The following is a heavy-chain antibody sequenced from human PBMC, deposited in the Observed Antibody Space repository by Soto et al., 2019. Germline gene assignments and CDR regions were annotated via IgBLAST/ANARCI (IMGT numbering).Heavy chain of an antibody. D-gene: IGHD2-2*01. V-gene: IGHV4-39*07. CDR1: GGSISSSSYY. J-gene: IGHJ6*03. CDR3: ATIGAVADCSSTSCYGSEGYYYYYMDV. CDR2: IYYSGST. Sequence: PSETLSLTCTVSGGSISSSSYYWGWIRQPPGKGLEWIGSIYYSGSTNYNPSLKSRVTISVDTSKNQFSLKLSSVTAADTAVYYCATIGAVADCSSTSCYGSEGYYYYYMDVWGKGTTVTVSS.